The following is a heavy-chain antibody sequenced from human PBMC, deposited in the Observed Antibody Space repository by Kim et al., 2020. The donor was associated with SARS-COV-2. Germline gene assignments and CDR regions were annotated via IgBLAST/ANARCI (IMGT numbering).Heavy chain of an antibody. CDR3: ARDGMVLEWLLPSYGMDV. J-gene: IGHJ6*02. V-gene: IGHV4-30-4*01. Sequence: SETLSLTCTVSGGSISSGDYYWSWIRQPPGKGLEWIGYIYYSGSTYYNPSLKSRVTISVDTSKNQFSLKLSSVTAADTAVYYCARDGMVLEWLLPSYGMDVWGQGTTVTVFS. CDR1: GGSISSGDYY. CDR2: IYYSGST. D-gene: IGHD3-3*01.